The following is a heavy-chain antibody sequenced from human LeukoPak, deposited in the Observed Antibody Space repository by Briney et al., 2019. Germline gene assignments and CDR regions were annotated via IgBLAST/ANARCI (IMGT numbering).Heavy chain of an antibody. CDR3: AKPRDSIVGTTTPTRLATLDI. CDR2: ISTGGGST. Sequence: TGGSLRLSCAASGFTLSSNAMSWVRQAPGKGLEWVSAISTGGGSTYYADSVKGRFTISRDNPNNTLYLQMNNLRAEDTAVYYCAKPRDSIVGTTTPTRLATLDIWGQGTMVTVSS. V-gene: IGHV3-23*01. J-gene: IGHJ3*02. D-gene: IGHD1-26*01. CDR1: GFTLSSNA.